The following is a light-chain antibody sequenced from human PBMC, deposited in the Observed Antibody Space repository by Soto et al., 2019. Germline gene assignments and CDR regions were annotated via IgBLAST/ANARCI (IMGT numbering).Light chain of an antibody. V-gene: IGLV1-40*01. CDR2: ANI. J-gene: IGLJ2*01. CDR3: QSYDSSLGGSV. Sequence: QSVLTQPPSVSGAPGQRVTISCTGTSSNIGAGFDVHWYLHLPGTAPKLLIYANINRPLGVPDRFSGSKSGTSASLAITGLQADDEADYYCQSYDSSLGGSVFGGGTKVTVL. CDR1: SSNIGAGFD.